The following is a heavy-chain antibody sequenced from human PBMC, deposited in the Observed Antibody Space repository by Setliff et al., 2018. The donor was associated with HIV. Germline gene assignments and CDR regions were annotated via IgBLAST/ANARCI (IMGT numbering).Heavy chain of an antibody. CDR2: INHSGST. CDR3: NIYYYYYMDV. Sequence: SSETLSLTCAVYGGSFSGYYWSWIRQPPGKGLEWIGEINHSGSTNYNPSLKSRVTISVDTSKKQFSLKLSSVTAADTAVYYCNIYYYYYMDVWGKGTTVTVSS. V-gene: IGHV4-34*01. J-gene: IGHJ6*03. CDR1: GGSFSGYY.